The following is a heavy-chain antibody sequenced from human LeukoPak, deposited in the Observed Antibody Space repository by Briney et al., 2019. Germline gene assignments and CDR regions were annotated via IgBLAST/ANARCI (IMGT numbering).Heavy chain of an antibody. Sequence: GGSLRLSCVASGFSFNIYDMNWVRLAPGKGLEWVSSITKNSSYIYYADSVKGRFTISRDNAKNSLYLQMNSLRAEDTALYFCARAKVRYGPGSDCWGQGTLITVSS. J-gene: IGHJ4*02. CDR1: GFSFNIYD. CDR3: ARAKVRYGPGSDC. D-gene: IGHD3-10*01. CDR2: ITKNSSYI. V-gene: IGHV3-21*01.